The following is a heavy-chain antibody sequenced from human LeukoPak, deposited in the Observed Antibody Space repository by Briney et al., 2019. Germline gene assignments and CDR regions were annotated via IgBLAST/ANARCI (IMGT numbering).Heavy chain of an antibody. CDR3: ARDYGDIPPDWYYDL. CDR1: GGTFTSYG. CDR2: IIPILGIA. D-gene: IGHD4-17*01. V-gene: IGHV1-69*04. Sequence: SVKVSCKASGGTFTSYGVTWVRQAPGQGLEWMGRIIPILGIANYAQKFQGRVTITADKSASTAYMELSRLRSEDTAVYYCARDYGDIPPDWYYDLWGRGTLVTVSS. J-gene: IGHJ2*01.